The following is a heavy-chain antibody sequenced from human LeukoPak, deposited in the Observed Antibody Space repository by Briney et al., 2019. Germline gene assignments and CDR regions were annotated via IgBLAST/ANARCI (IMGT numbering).Heavy chain of an antibody. CDR3: ARVRVSYCGGDCTYWYFDL. CDR1: GDSISSSDYF. V-gene: IGHV4-39*07. J-gene: IGHJ2*01. CDR2: FSSTGTT. Sequence: SETLSLTCTVSGDSISSSDYFWGWIRQPPGKGLEWIGAFSSTGTTHYSPSLKSRVTISLDTSKNQFSLKLNSVTAADTAVYYCARVRVSYCGGDCTYWYFDLWGRGTLVTVSS. D-gene: IGHD2-21*02.